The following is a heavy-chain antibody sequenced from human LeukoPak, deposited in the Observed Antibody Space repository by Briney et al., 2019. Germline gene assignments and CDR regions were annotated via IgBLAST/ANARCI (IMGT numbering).Heavy chain of an antibody. CDR2: ISYDGSNE. D-gene: IGHD6-19*01. CDR1: GFTFSSYG. CDR3: AKAQGANSSGWYNCYFDY. V-gene: IGHV3-30*18. Sequence: GRSLRLSCAASGFTFSSYGMHWVRQAPGKGLEWVAVISYDGSNEYYADSVKGRFTISRDNSKNTLYLQMNSLRAEDTAVYYCAKAQGANSSGWYNCYFDYWGQGTLVTVSS. J-gene: IGHJ4*02.